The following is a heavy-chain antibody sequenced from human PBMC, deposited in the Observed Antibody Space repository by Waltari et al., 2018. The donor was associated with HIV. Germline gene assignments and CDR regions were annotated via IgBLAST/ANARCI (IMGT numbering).Heavy chain of an antibody. CDR1: GGSISSSSYY. J-gene: IGHJ5*02. CDR2: IYYSGST. V-gene: IGHV4-39*01. CDR3: ARLSKGDSSGYYRGWFDP. Sequence: QLQLQESGPGLVKPSETLSLTCTVSGGSISSSSYYWGWIRQPPGKGLEWIGSIYYSGSTYYNPSLKRRVTISVDTSKNQFSLKLSSVTAADTAVYYCARLSKGDSSGYYRGWFDPWGQGTLVTVSS. D-gene: IGHD3-22*01.